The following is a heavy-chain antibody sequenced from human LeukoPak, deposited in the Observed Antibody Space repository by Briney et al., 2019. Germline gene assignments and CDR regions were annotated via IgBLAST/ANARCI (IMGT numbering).Heavy chain of an antibody. V-gene: IGHV3-23*01. CDR2: ISGSGGST. D-gene: IGHD3-10*01. CDR3: AKPQGPNWFGELLYLDY. J-gene: IGHJ4*02. CDR1: GFTFSSYS. Sequence: GGSLRLSCAASGFTFSSYSMNWVRQAPGKGLEWVSAISGSGGSTYYADSVKGRFTISRDNSKNTLYLQMNSLRAEDTAVYYCAKPQGPNWFGELLYLDYWGQGTLVTVSS.